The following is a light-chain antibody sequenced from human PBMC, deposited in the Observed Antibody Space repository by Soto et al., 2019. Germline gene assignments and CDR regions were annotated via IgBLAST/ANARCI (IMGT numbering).Light chain of an antibody. CDR1: QSISTW. Sequence: DIQMTQSPSTLSASVGDRVTITCRASQSISTWLAWYQQKPGKVPKLLIYKASSLESGVPSRFSGSGSGTEFTLSISSLQPDDSATYYCQQYDSYSWTFGQWTKVEIK. CDR3: QQYDSYSWT. J-gene: IGKJ1*01. CDR2: KAS. V-gene: IGKV1-5*03.